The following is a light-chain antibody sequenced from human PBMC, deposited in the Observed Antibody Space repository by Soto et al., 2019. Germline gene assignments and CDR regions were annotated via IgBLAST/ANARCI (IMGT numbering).Light chain of an antibody. CDR1: QSFLHSNGYNY. CDR2: LGF. CDR3: MQALQTPPWT. V-gene: IGKV2-28*01. Sequence: DIVMTQSPLSLPVTPGEPASISCRSSQSFLHSNGYNYLDWYLQKPGQSPQFLIYLGFNRASGVPDRFSGSGSGTDFTLKISRVEAEDVGVYYCMQALQTPPWTFGQGTKV. J-gene: IGKJ1*01.